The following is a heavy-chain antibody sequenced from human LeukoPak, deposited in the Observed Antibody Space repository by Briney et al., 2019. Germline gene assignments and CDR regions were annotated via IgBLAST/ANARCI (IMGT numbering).Heavy chain of an antibody. V-gene: IGHV4-59*12. Sequence: SETLSLTCTVSGGSISSDYWSWIRQPPGKGLEWIGYIFYSGSTNYNPSLRSRVTISLDTSKYQFSLKLSSVTAADTAVYYCARLTMFRGVIYGTDWHSDLWGRGTLVTVSS. CDR3: ARLTMFRGVIYGTDWHSDL. CDR1: GGSISSDY. D-gene: IGHD3-10*01. CDR2: IFYSGST. J-gene: IGHJ2*01.